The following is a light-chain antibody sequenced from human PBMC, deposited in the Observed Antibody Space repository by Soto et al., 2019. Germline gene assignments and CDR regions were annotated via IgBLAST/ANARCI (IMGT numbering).Light chain of an antibody. J-gene: IGKJ4*01. CDR1: QSVSSSY. Sequence: EIVLTQSPGTLSLSPGERATLSCRASQSVSSSYLAWYQQKPGQAPRLLIYGASSRATGIPDRFSGSGSGAEFTLTINSLQSEDFAVYYCQPYNNWPLTFGGGTK. CDR2: GAS. V-gene: IGKV3-20*01. CDR3: QPYNNWPLT.